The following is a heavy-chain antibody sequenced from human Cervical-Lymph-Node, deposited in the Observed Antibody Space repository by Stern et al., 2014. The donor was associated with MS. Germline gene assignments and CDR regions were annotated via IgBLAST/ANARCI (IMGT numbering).Heavy chain of an antibody. J-gene: IGHJ3*02. CDR3: ASSVRGGYAFDI. Sequence: VQLQESGPGLVQPSRTLSLTCSVSGGAISSGGYHWSWIRQPPGMGLVGLGYIYYSGSTYYNPALKSRVTISVDASKNQFSLKLSSVTAADTAVYYCASSVRGGYAFDIWGQGTMVTVSS. CDR1: GGAISSGGYH. CDR2: IYYSGST. D-gene: IGHD3-10*01. V-gene: IGHV4-30-4*01.